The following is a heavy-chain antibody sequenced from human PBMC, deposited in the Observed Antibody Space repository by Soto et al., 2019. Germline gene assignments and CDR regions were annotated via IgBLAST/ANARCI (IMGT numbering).Heavy chain of an antibody. V-gene: IGHV4-61*08. J-gene: IGHJ5*02. CDR3: ARIPVDTSMIYWLDP. Sequence: LSLTCTVSGGSVSSGDYYWSWIRQPPGKGLEWIGYIYYSGNTNYNPSLKSRVIISVDTSKNLFSLKLTSVTAADTAVYYCARIPVDTSMIYWLDPWGQGTLVTVSS. CDR2: IYYSGNT. D-gene: IGHD5-18*01. CDR1: GGSVSSGDYY.